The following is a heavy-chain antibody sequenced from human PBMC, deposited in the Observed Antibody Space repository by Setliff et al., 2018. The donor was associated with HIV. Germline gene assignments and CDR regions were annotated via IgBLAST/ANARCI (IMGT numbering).Heavy chain of an antibody. V-gene: IGHV3-7*02. CDR3: ATGFATSH. Sequence: ETLSLTCTVSGGSISSHYWSWVRQAPGKGLEWLANINRDGSEKYYVDSVKGRFTISRDNAKNSLYLEMNSLRAEDTAVYYCATGFATSHWGQGTLVTVSS. CDR1: GGSISSHY. D-gene: IGHD1-26*01. J-gene: IGHJ4*02. CDR2: INRDGSEK.